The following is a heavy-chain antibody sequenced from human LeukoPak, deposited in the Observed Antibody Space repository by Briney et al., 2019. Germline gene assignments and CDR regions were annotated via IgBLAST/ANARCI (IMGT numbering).Heavy chain of an antibody. CDR3: ASMPGIAVAGPDAFDI. Sequence: GGSLRPSCAASGFTFSSYSMNWVRQAPGKGLEWVSSISSSSSYIYYADSVKGRFTISRDNAKNSLYLQMNSLRAEDTAVYYCASMPGIAVAGPDAFDIWGQGTMVTVSS. CDR1: GFTFSSYS. D-gene: IGHD6-19*01. V-gene: IGHV3-21*01. CDR2: ISSSSSYI. J-gene: IGHJ3*02.